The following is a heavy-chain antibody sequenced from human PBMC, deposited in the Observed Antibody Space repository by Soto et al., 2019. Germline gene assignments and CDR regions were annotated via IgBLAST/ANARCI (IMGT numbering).Heavy chain of an antibody. Sequence: SETLSLTCTVSGGSISSYYCSWIRQPPGKGLEWVGYIYYSGNTNYNPSLKSRVTISVDTTKNQFSLKLSSVTATDTAVYYCARYGSGGSRQFDPWGQGTLVTVSS. D-gene: IGHD2-15*01. CDR1: GGSISSYY. CDR3: ARYGSGGSRQFDP. J-gene: IGHJ5*02. CDR2: IYYSGNT. V-gene: IGHV4-59*01.